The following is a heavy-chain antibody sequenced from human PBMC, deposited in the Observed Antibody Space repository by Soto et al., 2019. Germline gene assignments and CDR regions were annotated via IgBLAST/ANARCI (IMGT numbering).Heavy chain of an antibody. CDR2: IYHSGST. CDR1: GGSISSGGYP. J-gene: IGHJ6*02. Sequence: PSETLSLTCAVSGGSISSGGYPWSWIRQPPGKGLEWIGYIYHSGSTYYNPSLKSRVTISVDRSKNQFSLKLSSVTAADTAVYYCARARANWGLYGMDVWGQGTTVTVSS. CDR3: ARARANWGLYGMDV. D-gene: IGHD7-27*01. V-gene: IGHV4-30-2*01.